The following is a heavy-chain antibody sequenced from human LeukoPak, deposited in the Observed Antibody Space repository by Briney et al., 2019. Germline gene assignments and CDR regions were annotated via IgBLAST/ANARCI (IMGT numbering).Heavy chain of an antibody. Sequence: PGGSLRLSCAASGFTFSSYAMSWVRQAPGKGLEWVSAISGSGGSTYYADSVKGRFTISRDNSKNTLYLQMNSLRAEDTAVYYCAKDGIAAAGTVARYGMDVWGQGTTVTVSS. CDR1: GFTFSSYA. CDR3: AKDGIAAAGTVARYGMDV. V-gene: IGHV3-23*01. CDR2: ISGSGGST. D-gene: IGHD6-13*01. J-gene: IGHJ6*02.